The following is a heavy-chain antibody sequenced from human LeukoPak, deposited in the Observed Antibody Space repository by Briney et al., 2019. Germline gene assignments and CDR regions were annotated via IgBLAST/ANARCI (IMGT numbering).Heavy chain of an antibody. D-gene: IGHD3-22*01. CDR3: ASWDYDSSGYSPYYFDY. V-gene: IGHV1-2*02. J-gene: IGHJ4*02. Sequence: ASVKVSCKASGYTFTGYYMHWVRQAPGQGLEWMGWINPNSGGTNYAQKFQGRVTMTRDTSISTAYMELSRLRSDHTAMYYGASWDYDSSGYSPYYFDYWGQGTLVTVSS. CDR1: GYTFTGYY. CDR2: INPNSGGT.